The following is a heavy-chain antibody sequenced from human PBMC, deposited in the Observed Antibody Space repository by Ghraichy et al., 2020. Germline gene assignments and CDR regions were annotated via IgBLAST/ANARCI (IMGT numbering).Heavy chain of an antibody. Sequence: SETLSLTCTVSGDSMTRRSYYWGWIRQSPGRGLEWIGNIHNDGRTYYSPSLKGRITISVDTSKNYFSLKLNTLTAADTAMYYCATAREDYYGPRDYWGQGTMVTVSS. CDR3: ATAREDYYGPRDY. D-gene: IGHD3-10*01. CDR1: GDSMTRRSYY. J-gene: IGHJ4*02. V-gene: IGHV4-39*07. CDR2: IHNDGRT.